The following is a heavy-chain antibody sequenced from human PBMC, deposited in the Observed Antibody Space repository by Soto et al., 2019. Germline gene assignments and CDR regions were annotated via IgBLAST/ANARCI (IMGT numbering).Heavy chain of an antibody. Sequence: QVQLVESGGDVVQPGRSLRLSCAASGFTFSSYAMHWVRQAPGKGLEWVAVISYDGSNKYYADSVKGRFTISRDNSKNTLYLQMNRLRAEYTAVYYCAGPLWRDDYNWGYFDLWGRGTLVTVAA. D-gene: IGHD4-4*01. CDR2: ISYDGSNK. CDR1: GFTFSSYA. V-gene: IGHV3-30-3*01. CDR3: AGPLWRDDYNWGYFDL. J-gene: IGHJ2*01.